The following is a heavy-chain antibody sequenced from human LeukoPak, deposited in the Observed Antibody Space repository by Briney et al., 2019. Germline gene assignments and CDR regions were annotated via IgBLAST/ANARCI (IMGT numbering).Heavy chain of an antibody. CDR1: GFTFDDYT. Sequence: GGSLRLSCAASGFTFDDYTMHWIRQAPGKGLEWVSLISWDGGSTYYADSVKGRFTISRDNSKNSLYLQMNSLRTEDTALYYCAKDIEVAYYDILTGSDGMDVWGQGTTVTVSS. CDR3: AKDIEVAYYDILTGSDGMDV. V-gene: IGHV3-43*01. CDR2: ISWDGGST. J-gene: IGHJ6*02. D-gene: IGHD3-9*01.